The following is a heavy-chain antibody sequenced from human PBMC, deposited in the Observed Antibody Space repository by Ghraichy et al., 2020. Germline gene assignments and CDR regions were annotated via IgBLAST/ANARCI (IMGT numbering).Heavy chain of an antibody. CDR2: INSGGTT. J-gene: IGHJ4*02. D-gene: IGHD4-23*01. CDR3: ARDRAYGGYVDY. V-gene: IGHV3-66*01. Sequence: LLSKINSGGTTYYADSVKGRFTISRHNSKNTLYLQMNSLRADDTAVYYCARDRAYGGYVDYWGQGALVIVSS.